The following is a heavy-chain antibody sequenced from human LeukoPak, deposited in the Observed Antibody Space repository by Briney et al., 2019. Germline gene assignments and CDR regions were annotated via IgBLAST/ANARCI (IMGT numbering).Heavy chain of an antibody. CDR2: ISGDGGST. Sequence: PGGSLRLYCAASGFTFDDYAMHWVRQALGKGLEWVSLISGDGGSTYYADSVKGRFTISRDNSKNSLYLQMNSLRTEATALYYCAKDIVIQIWYYFDSWGQGTLVTVSS. V-gene: IGHV3-43*02. CDR1: GFTFDDYA. D-gene: IGHD5-18*01. J-gene: IGHJ4*02. CDR3: AKDIVIQIWYYFDS.